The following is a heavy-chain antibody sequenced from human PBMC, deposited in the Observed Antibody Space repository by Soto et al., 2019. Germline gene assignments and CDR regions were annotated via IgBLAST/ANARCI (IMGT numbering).Heavy chain of an antibody. CDR3: ARELQRKGSSTPSYYYGMDG. V-gene: IGHV1-69*13. J-gene: IGHJ6*02. Sequence: VASVKVSCKASGGTFSSYAISWVRQAPGQGLEWMGGIIPIFGTANYAQKFQGRVTITADESTSTAYMELSSLRSEDTAVYYCARELQRKGSSTPSYYYGMDGWGQGTTVTVS. CDR2: IIPIFGTA. CDR1: GGTFSSYA. D-gene: IGHD6-13*01.